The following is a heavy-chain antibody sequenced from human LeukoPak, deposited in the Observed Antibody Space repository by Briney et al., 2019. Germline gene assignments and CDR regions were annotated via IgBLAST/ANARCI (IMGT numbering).Heavy chain of an antibody. CDR3: ARFIAAAGKSLDY. CDR2: ITSSSSTI. J-gene: IGHJ4*02. D-gene: IGHD6-13*01. CDR1: GFTFCSYS. Sequence: GGSLRLSCAASGFTFCSYSMNWVRQAPGKGLEWVSSITSSSSTIYYADSVKGRFTISRDNAKNSLYLQMNSLRDEDTAVYYCARFIAAAGKSLDYWGQGTLVTVSS. V-gene: IGHV3-48*02.